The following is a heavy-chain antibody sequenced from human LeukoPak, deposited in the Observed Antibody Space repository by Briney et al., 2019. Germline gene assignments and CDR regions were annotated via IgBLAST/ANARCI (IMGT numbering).Heavy chain of an antibody. Sequence: GGSLRLSCAASGFTFSSYSMHWVRQAPGKGLVWVSRIHSDGSTTSYADSVKGRFTISRDNAKNTLYLQMNSLRAEDTAVYYCARAGVYSSSWQNYWGQGTLVTVSS. CDR1: GFTFSSYS. CDR2: IHSDGSTT. J-gene: IGHJ4*02. CDR3: ARAGVYSSSWQNY. V-gene: IGHV3-74*01. D-gene: IGHD6-13*01.